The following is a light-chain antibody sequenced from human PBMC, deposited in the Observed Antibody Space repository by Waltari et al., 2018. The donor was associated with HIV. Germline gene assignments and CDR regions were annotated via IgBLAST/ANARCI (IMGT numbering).Light chain of an antibody. CDR3: QQRSNWPLT. CDR2: DAS. Sequence: ATLSCRASQSVSSYLAWYPQEPGQAPRLLIYDASNRATGIPARFSGSGSGTDFTLTISSLGPEDFAVYDCQQRSNWPLTFGGGTKVEIK. CDR1: QSVSSY. J-gene: IGKJ4*01. V-gene: IGKV3-11*01.